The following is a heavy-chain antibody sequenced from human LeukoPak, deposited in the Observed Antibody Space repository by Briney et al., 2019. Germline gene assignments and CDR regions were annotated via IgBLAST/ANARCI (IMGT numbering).Heavy chain of an antibody. CDR1: GGSISSGGYY. CDR3: AQGGFGELKGQYGMDV. Sequence: PSETLSLTCTVSGGSISSGGYYWSWIRQHPGKGLEWIGYIYYSGSTYYNPSLKSRVTISVDTSKNQFSLKLSSVTAADTAVYYCAQGGFGELKGQYGMDVWGQGTTVTVSS. D-gene: IGHD3-10*01. CDR2: IYYSGST. J-gene: IGHJ6*02. V-gene: IGHV4-31*03.